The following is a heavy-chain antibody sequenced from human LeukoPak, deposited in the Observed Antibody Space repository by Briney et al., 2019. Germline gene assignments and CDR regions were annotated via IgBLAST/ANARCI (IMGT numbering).Heavy chain of an antibody. V-gene: IGHV3-9*01. J-gene: IGHJ4*02. CDR3: ARDGRYCRSTSCYFGY. Sequence: GGSLRLPCAASGFTFDYYAMHWVRQVPGKGLEWVSGISWNSGSIGYADSVKGRFAISRDNAKNSLYLQMNSLRAEDTAVYYCARDGRYCRSTSCYFGYWGQGTLVSASS. CDR1: GFTFDYYA. D-gene: IGHD2-2*01. CDR2: ISWNSGSI.